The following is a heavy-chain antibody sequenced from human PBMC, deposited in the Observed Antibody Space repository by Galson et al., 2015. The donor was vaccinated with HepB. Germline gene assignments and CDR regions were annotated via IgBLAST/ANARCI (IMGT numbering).Heavy chain of an antibody. CDR2: ISAYNGNT. CDR3: ARDRRGWVPHMGGVWYFDL. Sequence: SVKVSCKASGYTFTSYGISWVRQAPGQGLEWMGWISAYNGNTNYAQKLQGRVTMTTDTSTSTAYMELRSLRSDDTAVYYCARDRRGWVPHMGGVWYFDLWGRGTLVTVSS. CDR1: GYTFTSYG. J-gene: IGHJ2*01. V-gene: IGHV1-18*04. D-gene: IGHD6-19*01.